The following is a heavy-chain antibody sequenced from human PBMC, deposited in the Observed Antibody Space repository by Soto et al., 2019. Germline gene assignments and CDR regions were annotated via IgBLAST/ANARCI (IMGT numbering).Heavy chain of an antibody. D-gene: IGHD2-15*01. J-gene: IGHJ5*02. CDR2: ISPYNGYT. CDR1: GYTFRRYG. V-gene: IGHV1-18*01. Sequence: GASVKVSCKASGYTFRRYGINWVRQAPGQGLEWMGWISPYNGYTSSAQTLQGRLTMTTDISTSTAYMELRTLRSEDTAVYYCAREFRSVVVVAAIRNWFDPWGQGTLVTVSS. CDR3: AREFRSVVVVAAIRNWFDP.